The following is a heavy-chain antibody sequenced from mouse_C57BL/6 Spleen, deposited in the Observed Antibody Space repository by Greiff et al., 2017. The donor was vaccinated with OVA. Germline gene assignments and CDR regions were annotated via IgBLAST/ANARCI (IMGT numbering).Heavy chain of an antibody. CDR1: GFSLTSYG. D-gene: IGHD1-1*01. J-gene: IGHJ1*03. V-gene: IGHV2-2*01. CDR3: ARGIYSSILYFDV. CDR2: IWSGGST. Sequence: QVQLQQSGPGLVQPSQSLSITCTVSGFSLTSYGVHWVRQSPGKGLEWLGVIWSGGSTDYNAAFISRLSISKDNSKSQVFFKMNSLQADDTAIYYCARGIYSSILYFDVWGTGTTVTVSS.